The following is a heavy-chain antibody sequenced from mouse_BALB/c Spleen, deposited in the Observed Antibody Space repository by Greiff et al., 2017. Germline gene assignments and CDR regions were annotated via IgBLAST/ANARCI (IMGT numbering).Heavy chain of an antibody. CDR1: GYAFSSYW. Sequence: LVESGAELVRPGSSVKISCKASGYAFSSYWMNWVKQRPGQGLEWIGQIYPGDGDTNYNGKFKGKATLTADKSSSTAYMQLSSLTSEDSAVYFCARDGITNYAMDYWGQGTSVTVSS. V-gene: IGHV1-80*01. D-gene: IGHD2-4*01. CDR3: ARDGITNYAMDY. CDR2: IYPGDGDT. J-gene: IGHJ4*01.